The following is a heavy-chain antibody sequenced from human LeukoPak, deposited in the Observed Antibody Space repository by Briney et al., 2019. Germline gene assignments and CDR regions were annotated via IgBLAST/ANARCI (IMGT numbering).Heavy chain of an antibody. CDR1: GGSFSGYY. V-gene: IGHV4-34*01. Sequence: SETLSHTCAVYGGSFSGYYWSWIRQPPGKGLEWIGEINHSGSTNYNPSLKSRVTISVDTSKNQFSLKLSSVTAADTAVYYCARARIAARLRPLDYWGQGTLVTVSS. D-gene: IGHD6-6*01. CDR3: ARARIAARLRPLDY. J-gene: IGHJ4*02. CDR2: INHSGST.